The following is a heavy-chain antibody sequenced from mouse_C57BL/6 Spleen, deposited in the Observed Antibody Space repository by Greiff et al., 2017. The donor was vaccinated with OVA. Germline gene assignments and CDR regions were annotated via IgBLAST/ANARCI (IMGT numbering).Heavy chain of an antibody. J-gene: IGHJ3*01. V-gene: IGHV1-50*01. CDR1: GYTFTSYW. D-gene: IGHD1-1*01. CDR3: ARGAGYGSSPWFAY. Sequence: QVQLKQPGAELVKPGASVKLSCKASGYTFTSYWMQWVKQRPGQGLEWIGEIDPSDSYTNYNQKFKGKATLTVDTSSSTAYMQLSSLTSEDSAVYYCARGAGYGSSPWFAYWGQGTLVTVSA. CDR2: IDPSDSYT.